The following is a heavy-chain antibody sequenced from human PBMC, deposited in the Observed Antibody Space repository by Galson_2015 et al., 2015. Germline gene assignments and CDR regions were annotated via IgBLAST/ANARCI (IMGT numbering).Heavy chain of an antibody. CDR1: GFTFSNAW. D-gene: IGHD3-16*01. J-gene: IGHJ1*01. CDR3: TTVSAFPSY. Sequence: SLRLSCAASGFTFSNAWMSWVRQAPGKGLEWVGSIKSKTDGGTTDYAATGIGRFTISRDDSKNTLYLQMNSLKTEGTAVSYCTTVSAFPSYSGQRTQFTVTS. CDR2: IKSKTDGGTT. V-gene: IGHV3-15*01.